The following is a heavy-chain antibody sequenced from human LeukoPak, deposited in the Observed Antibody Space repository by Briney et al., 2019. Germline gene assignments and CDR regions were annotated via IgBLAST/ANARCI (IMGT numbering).Heavy chain of an antibody. V-gene: IGHV3-23*01. J-gene: IGHJ5*02. CDR2: ISIRGVNP. Sequence: GGSLRLSCVVSGFTFNNYAMSWVRQAPGKGLEWVSSISIRGVNPTYADSVKGRFTISRDNARNSLDLQMDSLRAEDTAVYYCARDFEVAADWFDPWSPGTLVTVSS. D-gene: IGHD2-2*01. CDR1: GFTFNNYA. CDR3: ARDFEVAADWFDP.